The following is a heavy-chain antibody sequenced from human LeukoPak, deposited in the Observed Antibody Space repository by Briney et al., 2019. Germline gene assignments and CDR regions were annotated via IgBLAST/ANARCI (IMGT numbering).Heavy chain of an antibody. V-gene: IGHV1-69*04. Sequence: GASVKVSCKTSGYTFTHYGITWVRQAPGQGLEWMGRIIPILGIANYAQKFQGRVTITADKSTSTAYMELSSLRSEDTAVYYCARGMAQGVFDYWGQGTLVTVSS. CDR2: IIPILGIA. D-gene: IGHD5-24*01. CDR3: ARGMAQGVFDY. J-gene: IGHJ4*02. CDR1: GYTFTHYG.